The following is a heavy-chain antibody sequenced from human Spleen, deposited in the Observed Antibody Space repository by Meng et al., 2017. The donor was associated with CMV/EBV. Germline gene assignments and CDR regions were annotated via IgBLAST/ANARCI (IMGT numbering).Heavy chain of an antibody. D-gene: IGHD5-24*01. CDR2: IYPDDFDT. V-gene: IGHV5-51*01. CDR3: ARKERDSVYYGMDV. Sequence: SGYSFTSYWIGWVRKMPGKGLEWMGTIYPDDFDTRYRPSVQGQVTISADKSITTVYLQWSSLKASDTAIYYCARKERDSVYYGMDVWGQGTTVTVSS. J-gene: IGHJ6*02. CDR1: GYSFTSYW.